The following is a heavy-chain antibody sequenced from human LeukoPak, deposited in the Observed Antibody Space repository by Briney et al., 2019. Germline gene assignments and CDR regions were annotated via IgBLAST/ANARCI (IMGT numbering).Heavy chain of an antibody. CDR2: IYYSGST. J-gene: IGHJ4*02. CDR3: ARIRTRYSSGPFDY. D-gene: IGHD6-19*01. Sequence: PSETLSLTCTVSGGSISSYYWSWIRQPPGKGLEWIGYIYYSGSTNYNPSLKSRVTISVDTSKNQFPLKLSSVTAADTAVYYCARIRTRYSSGPFDYWGQGTLVTVSS. V-gene: IGHV4-59*01. CDR1: GGSISSYY.